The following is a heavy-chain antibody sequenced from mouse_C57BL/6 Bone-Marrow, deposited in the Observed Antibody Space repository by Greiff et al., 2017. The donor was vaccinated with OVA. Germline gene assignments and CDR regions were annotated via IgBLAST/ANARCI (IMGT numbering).Heavy chain of an antibody. J-gene: IGHJ1*03. CDR3: ARERVIYYDYEGWYFDV. V-gene: IGHV1-64*01. Sequence: VQLQQPGAELVKPGASVKLSCKASGYTFTSYWMHWVKQRPGQGLEWIGMIHPNSGSTNYNEKFKSKATLTVDKSSSTAYMQLSSLTSEDSAVYYCARERVIYYDYEGWYFDVWGTGTTVTVSS. D-gene: IGHD2-4*01. CDR2: IHPNSGST. CDR1: GYTFTSYW.